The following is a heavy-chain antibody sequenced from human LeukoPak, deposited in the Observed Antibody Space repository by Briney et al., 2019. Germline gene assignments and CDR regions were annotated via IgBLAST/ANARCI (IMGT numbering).Heavy chain of an antibody. D-gene: IGHD6-13*01. V-gene: IGHV3-21*01. CDR2: ISSSSSYI. CDR1: GFTFSSYS. CDR3: ARGRIAAAGPFRY. J-gene: IGHJ4*02. Sequence: GGSLRLSCAASGFTFSSYSMNWVRQAPGKGLEGVSSISSSSSYIYYADSVKGRFTISRDNAKNSLYLQMNSLRAEDTAVYYCARGRIAAAGPFRYWGQGTLVTVSS.